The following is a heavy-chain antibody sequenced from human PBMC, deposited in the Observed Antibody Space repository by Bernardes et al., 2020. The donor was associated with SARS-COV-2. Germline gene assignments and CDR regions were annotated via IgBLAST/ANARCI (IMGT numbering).Heavy chain of an antibody. V-gene: IGHV3-21*01. CDR3: ARAPRGGNYYDFWSGYYHFDY. CDR1: GFTFSSYS. D-gene: IGHD3-3*01. Sequence: VGSLRLSCAASGFTFSSYSMNWVRQAPGKGLEWVSSISSSSSYIYYADSVKGRFTISRDNAKNSLYLQMNSLRAEDTAVYYCARAPRGGNYYDFWSGYYHFDYWGQGTLVTVSS. J-gene: IGHJ4*02. CDR2: ISSSSSYI.